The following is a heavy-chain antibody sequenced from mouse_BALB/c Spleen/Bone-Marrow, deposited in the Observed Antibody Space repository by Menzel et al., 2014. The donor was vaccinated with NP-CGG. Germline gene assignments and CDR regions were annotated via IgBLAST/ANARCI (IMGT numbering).Heavy chain of an antibody. Sequence: QVQLQQSGADLVRPGSSVKISCKASGYAFSSYWMNWVKQRPGQGLEWIGQIYPGDGDTNYNGKFKGKATLTADKSSSTAYMQFSSLTSEDSAVYFCARSLYYGSSYPLYAMDYWGQGTSVTVSS. CDR3: ARSLYYGSSYPLYAMDY. CDR1: GYAFSSYW. D-gene: IGHD1-1*01. V-gene: IGHV1-80*01. J-gene: IGHJ4*01. CDR2: IYPGDGDT.